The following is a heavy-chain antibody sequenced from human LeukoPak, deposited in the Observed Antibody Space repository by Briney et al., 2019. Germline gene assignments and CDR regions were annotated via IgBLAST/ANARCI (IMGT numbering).Heavy chain of an antibody. CDR2: ISGSGGST. CDR3: AREPVVVSAFDI. Sequence: GRSLRLSCAASGFTFDDYAMHWVRQAPGKGLEWVSAISGSGGSTYYADSVKGRFTISRDNAKNSLYLQMNSLRAEDTAVYYCAREPVVVSAFDIWGQGTMVTVSS. CDR1: GFTFDDYA. D-gene: IGHD3-22*01. V-gene: IGHV3-23*01. J-gene: IGHJ3*02.